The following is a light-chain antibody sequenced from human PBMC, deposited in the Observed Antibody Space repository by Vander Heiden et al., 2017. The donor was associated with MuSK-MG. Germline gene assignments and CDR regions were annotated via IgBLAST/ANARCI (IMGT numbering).Light chain of an antibody. J-gene: IGLJ2*01. V-gene: IGLV1-40*01. CDR3: QSYDSSLSGSV. Sequence: QSLLTPPPSVSGAPGHRVTISCTRSSCNIGAGYDVHSYQQQPATAPKLLIYGNSNRPSGVPDRFSGAKSGTSASLAITGLQAEDEADYYCQSYDSSLSGSVFGGGTKLTVL. CDR1: SCNIGAGYD. CDR2: GNS.